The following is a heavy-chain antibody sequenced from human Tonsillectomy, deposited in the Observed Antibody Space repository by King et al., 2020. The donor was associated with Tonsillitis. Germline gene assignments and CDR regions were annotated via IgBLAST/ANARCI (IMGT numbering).Heavy chain of an antibody. V-gene: IGHV4-59*08. J-gene: IGHJ3*02. D-gene: IGHD3-3*01. CDR2: TYYSGST. CDR3: ARHIGASRAFDI. CDR1: GGSIRSYY. Sequence: VQLQESGPGLVKPSETLSLTCTVSGGSIRSYYWSWIRQPPGKGLEWIGYTYYSGSTNYNPSLKSRVTISVDTSKNQFSLKVTSVTAAETAVYYCARHIGASRAFDIWGQGTMVTVSS.